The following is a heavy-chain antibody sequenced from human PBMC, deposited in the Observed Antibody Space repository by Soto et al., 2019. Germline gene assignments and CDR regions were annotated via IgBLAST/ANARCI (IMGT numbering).Heavy chain of an antibody. V-gene: IGHV4-30-2*01. CDR2: IYHSGST. CDR3: ARLMTTSGLSVWYFDL. CDR1: GGSISSGGYS. Sequence: QLQLQESGSGLVKPSQTLSLTCAVSGGSISSGGYSWSWIRQPPGKGLEWIGYIYHSGSTYYNPSLKSRVTISVDRSKNQFSLKLSSVTAADTAVYYCARLMTTSGLSVWYFDLWGRGTLVTVSS. J-gene: IGHJ2*01. D-gene: IGHD3-16*01.